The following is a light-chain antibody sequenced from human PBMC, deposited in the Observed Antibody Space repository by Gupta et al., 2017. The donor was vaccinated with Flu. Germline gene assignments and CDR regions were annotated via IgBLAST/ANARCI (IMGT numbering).Light chain of an antibody. CDR2: SAS. CDR1: QSLLYSNGHTY. J-gene: IGKJ2*01. Sequence: DVVMTQSPLSLPVTPGEPASISCRSSQSLLYSNGHTYLDWFLQKPGQSPQLLIYSASHRASGVPDRFTGSGSGTDFTLKISRVEAEDIGVYYCMQALQTPYAFGPGTKLEIK. CDR3: MQALQTPYA. V-gene: IGKV2-28*01.